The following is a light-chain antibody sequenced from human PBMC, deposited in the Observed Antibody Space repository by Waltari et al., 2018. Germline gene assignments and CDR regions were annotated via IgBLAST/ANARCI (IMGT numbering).Light chain of an antibody. J-gene: IGKJ5*01. CDR1: KDVGYN. CDR2: GAS. V-gene: IGKV3-15*01. Sequence: TPSPALLSVSPGDSVTLSCRSNKDVGYNLAWFQQQPGQAPRLLISGASTRETDIPDRFSGSGSGTDFTLTISSLQSEDFANYYCQQYNNWQITFGQGTRLDLK. CDR3: QQYNNWQIT.